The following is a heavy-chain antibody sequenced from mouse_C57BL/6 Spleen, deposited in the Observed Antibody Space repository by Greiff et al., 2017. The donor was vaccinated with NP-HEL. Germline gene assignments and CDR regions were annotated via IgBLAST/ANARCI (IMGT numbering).Heavy chain of an antibody. J-gene: IGHJ1*03. Sequence: LQESGPELVKPGASVKISCKASGYSFTSYYIHWVKQRPGQGLEWIGWIYPGSGNTKYNEKFKGKATLTADTSSSTAYMQLSSLTSEDSAVYYCARGGLGGFDVWGTGTTVTVSS. CDR2: IYPGSGNT. V-gene: IGHV1-66*01. D-gene: IGHD3-1*01. CDR1: GYSFTSYY. CDR3: ARGGLGGFDV.